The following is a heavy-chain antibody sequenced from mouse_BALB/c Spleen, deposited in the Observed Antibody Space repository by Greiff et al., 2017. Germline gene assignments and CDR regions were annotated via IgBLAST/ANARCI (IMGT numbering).Heavy chain of an antibody. J-gene: IGHJ3*01. V-gene: IGHV4-1*02. Sequence: DVQLVESGGGLVQPGGSLKLSCAASGFDFRRYWLSWVRQAPGKGLEWIGEINPDSSTINYTPSLKDKFIISRDNAKNTLYLQMSKGRSEDTALYYWARGGRGSSGYMAYWGEGTLVTVSA. CDR3: ARGGRGSSGYMAY. CDR2: INPDSSTI. D-gene: IGHD3-1*01. CDR1: GFDFRRYW.